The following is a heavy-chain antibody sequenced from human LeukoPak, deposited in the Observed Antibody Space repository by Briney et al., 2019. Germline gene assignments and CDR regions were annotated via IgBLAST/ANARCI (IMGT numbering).Heavy chain of an antibody. J-gene: IGHJ4*02. V-gene: IGHV4-39*07. CDR1: GGSISSTNYY. D-gene: IGHD5-18*01. CDR2: IYYSGTT. Sequence: PETLSLTCTVSGGSISSTNYYWDWIRQPPGKGLAWIGTIYYSGTTYYNPSPQSRVTISVDTSKNQLSLKLNSVTAADTAVYYCASRGYSYGYFDYWGRGTLVTVSS. CDR3: ASRGYSYGYFDY.